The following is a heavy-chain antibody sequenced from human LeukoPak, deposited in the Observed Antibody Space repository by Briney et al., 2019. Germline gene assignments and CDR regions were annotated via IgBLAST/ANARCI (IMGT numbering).Heavy chain of an antibody. CDR1: GFTFSSYW. J-gene: IGHJ4*02. CDR3: ARGAMIVVAASFVDY. D-gene: IGHD3-22*01. Sequence: GGSLRLSCAASGFTFSSYWMHWVRQAPGKGLVWVSRIKSDGSTNYADSVKGRFTISRDNAKNSLYLQMNSLRAEDTAVYYCARGAMIVVAASFVDYWGQGTLVTVSS. V-gene: IGHV3-74*01. CDR2: IKSDGST.